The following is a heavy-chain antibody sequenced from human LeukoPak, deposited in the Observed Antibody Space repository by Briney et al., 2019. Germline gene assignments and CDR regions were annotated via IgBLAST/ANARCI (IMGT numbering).Heavy chain of an antibody. V-gene: IGHV3-20*04. D-gene: IGHD1-26*01. J-gene: IGHJ4*02. CDR3: ARDYFGSPSALDY. CDR1: GFTFSSYW. Sequence: GGSLRLSCAASGFTFSSYWMHWVRQAPGKGLEWVSGINWNGGSTGYADSVKGRFTISRDNAKNSLYLQMNSLRAEDTALYYRARDYFGSPSALDYWGQGTLVTVSS. CDR2: INWNGGST.